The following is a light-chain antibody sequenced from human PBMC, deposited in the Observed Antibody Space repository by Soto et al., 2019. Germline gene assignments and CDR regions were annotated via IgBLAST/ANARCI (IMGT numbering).Light chain of an antibody. CDR2: KDT. J-gene: IGLJ2*01. CDR3: QSSDSSGTYVV. Sequence: SYELTQPPSVSVSPGQTARVTCSGDALPKQYVYWYQQKPGQAPGVVIYKDTERPSGIPERFSGSSSGTTVTLTISGVQAEDEADYYCQSSDSSGTYVVFGRGTQLTVL. CDR1: ALPKQY. V-gene: IGLV3-25*02.